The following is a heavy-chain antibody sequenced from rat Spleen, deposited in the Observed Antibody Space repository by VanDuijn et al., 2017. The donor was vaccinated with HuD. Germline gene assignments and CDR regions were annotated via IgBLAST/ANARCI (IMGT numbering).Heavy chain of an antibody. CDR3: ARHRTNYPGIDYFDY. J-gene: IGHJ2*01. D-gene: IGHD1-4*01. V-gene: IGHV5-25*01. Sequence: EVQLVESGGGLVQPGRSLKLSCAASGFTFSDYNMAWVRQAPKKGLEWVASISPSGGSTYYRDSVKGRFTISRDNAKSTLYLQMDSLRSEDTATYYCARHRTNYPGIDYFDYWGQGVMVTVSS. CDR1: GFTFSDYN. CDR2: ISPSGGST.